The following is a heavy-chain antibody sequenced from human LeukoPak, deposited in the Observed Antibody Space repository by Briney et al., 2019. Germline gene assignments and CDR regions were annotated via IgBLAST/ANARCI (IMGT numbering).Heavy chain of an antibody. CDR3: VAEARGGIAAWFDP. J-gene: IGHJ5*02. CDR2: TYYSGST. V-gene: IGHV4-39*01. CDR1: GGSISSSSYY. Sequence: SETLSLTCTVSGGSISSSSYYWGWIRQPPGKGLEWIGSTYYSGSTYYNPSLKSRVTISVDTSKNQFSLKLSSVTAADTAVYYCVAEARGGIAAWFDPWGQGTLVTVSS. D-gene: IGHD6-6*01.